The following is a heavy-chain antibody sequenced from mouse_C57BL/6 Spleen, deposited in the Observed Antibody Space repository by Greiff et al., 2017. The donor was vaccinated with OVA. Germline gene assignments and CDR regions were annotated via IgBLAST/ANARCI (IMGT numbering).Heavy chain of an antibody. V-gene: IGHV10-1*01. D-gene: IGHD1-1*01. Sequence: EVQLQQSGGGLVQPKGSLKLSCAASGFSFNTYAMNWVRQAPGKGLEWVARLSSKSNNYATYYAVSVKDRFTISRDDSESMLYLQINNMKTEDAAMYYCVRQPTVVARECYDVWGTGTTVTVSS. CDR1: GFSFNTYA. CDR2: LSSKSNNYAT. CDR3: VRQPTVVARECYDV. J-gene: IGHJ1*03.